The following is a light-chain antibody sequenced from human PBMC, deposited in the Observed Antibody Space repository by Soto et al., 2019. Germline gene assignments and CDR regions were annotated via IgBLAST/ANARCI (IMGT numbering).Light chain of an antibody. V-gene: IGKV3-15*01. J-gene: IGKJ1*01. CDR3: QQYNNWRT. CDR2: GAS. CDR1: QSVCSN. Sequence: EIVMTQSPATLSVSPGERATLSCRASQSVCSNLAWYQQKPGQTPRVLIYGASTRAIGIPARFSGSGFGTEFTLTISSLQSEDFVVYYCQQYNNWRTFGQGTKVDIK.